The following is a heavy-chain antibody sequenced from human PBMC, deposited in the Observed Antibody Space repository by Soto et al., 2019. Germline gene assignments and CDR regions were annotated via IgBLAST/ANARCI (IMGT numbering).Heavy chain of an antibody. Sequence: AETLCLTCSVSGGSVSGSTHYWNWIRQTPGKGLEWIGYIDYSGSTKYSPSLKSRVTISVDTSKTQFSLKMSSVTAADTAVYYCARGGTSSRREVAGYFHYWGQGIQVTVSS. D-gene: IGHD1-7*01. J-gene: IGHJ1*01. CDR3: ARGGTSSRREVAGYFHY. CDR2: IDYSGST. V-gene: IGHV4-61*01. CDR1: GGSVSGSTHY.